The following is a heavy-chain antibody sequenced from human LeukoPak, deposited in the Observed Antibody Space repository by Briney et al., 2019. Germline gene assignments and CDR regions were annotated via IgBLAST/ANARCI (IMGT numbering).Heavy chain of an antibody. D-gene: IGHD5-12*01. CDR1: GFTFRTYA. V-gene: IGHV3-23*01. Sequence: GGSLRLSCAASGFTFRTYAMNWVRQAPGKGLEWVSAISSSSDSTLYADSVKGRFTISRDNSRNILYLQMNSLRAEDTAIYHCARWIYYFDSWGQGTLVTVSS. J-gene: IGHJ4*02. CDR2: ISSSSDST. CDR3: ARWIYYFDS.